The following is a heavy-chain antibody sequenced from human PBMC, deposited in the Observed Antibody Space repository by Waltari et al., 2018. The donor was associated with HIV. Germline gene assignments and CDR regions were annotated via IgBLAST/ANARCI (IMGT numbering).Heavy chain of an antibody. CDR3: TTDLSYSYHYYYGMDV. CDR2: IKSKTDGGTT. CDR1: GFTFSNAW. J-gene: IGHJ6*02. Sequence: EVQLVESGGGLVKPGGSLRLSCAASGFTFSNAWMSWVRQAPGKGLEWVGRIKSKTDGGTTDYAAPVKGRFTISRDDSKNTLYLQMNSLKTEDTAVYYCTTDLSYSYHYYYGMDVWGQGTTVTVSS. D-gene: IGHD2-15*01. V-gene: IGHV3-15*01.